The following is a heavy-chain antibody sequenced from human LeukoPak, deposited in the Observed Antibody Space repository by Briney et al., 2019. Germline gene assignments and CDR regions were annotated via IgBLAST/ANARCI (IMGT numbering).Heavy chain of an antibody. V-gene: IGHV1-18*01. CDR3: ARDGVEASSGWYGHYYYGMDV. CDR1: GYTFTSYG. J-gene: IGHJ6*02. D-gene: IGHD6-19*01. CDR2: ISAYNGNT. Sequence: ASVKVSCKASGYTFTSYGISRVRQAPGQGLEWMGWISAYNGNTNYAQKLQGRVTMTTDTSTSTAYMELRSLRSDDTAVYYCARDGVEASSGWYGHYYYGMDVWGQGTTVTVSS.